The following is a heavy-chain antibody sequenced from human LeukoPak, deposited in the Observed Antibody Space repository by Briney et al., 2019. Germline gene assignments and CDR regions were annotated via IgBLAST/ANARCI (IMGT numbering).Heavy chain of an antibody. V-gene: IGHV3-48*04. CDR2: ISSSSSTI. Sequence: GGSLRLSCAASGFTFSSYSMNWVRQAPGKGLEWVSYISSSSSTIYYADSVKGRFTISRNNAKNSLYLQMNSLRAEDTAVYYCARDGFDPYYYYGMDVWGQGTTVTVSS. CDR1: GFTFSSYS. D-gene: IGHD3-9*01. CDR3: ARDGFDPYYYYGMDV. J-gene: IGHJ6*02.